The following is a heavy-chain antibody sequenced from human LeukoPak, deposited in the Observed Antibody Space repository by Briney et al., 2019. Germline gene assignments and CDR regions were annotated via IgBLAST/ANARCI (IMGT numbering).Heavy chain of an antibody. D-gene: IGHD3-22*01. CDR3: ATYDSSGYSWGAFDI. Sequence: GGSLRLSCAASGFTFSSYGMHWVRQAPGKGREWVAFIRYDGSNKYYADSVKGRFTISRDNSKNTLYLQMNSLRAEDTAVYYCATYDSSGYSWGAFDIWGQGTMVTVSS. CDR1: GFTFSSYG. V-gene: IGHV3-30*02. CDR2: IRYDGSNK. J-gene: IGHJ3*02.